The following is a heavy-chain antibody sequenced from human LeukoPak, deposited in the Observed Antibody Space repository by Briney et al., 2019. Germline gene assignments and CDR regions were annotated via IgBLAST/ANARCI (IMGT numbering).Heavy chain of an antibody. CDR3: ARDRIPVYKSGWYRINWFDP. Sequence: ASVKISCKASGYTFTDYYLHWLRQAPGQGLEWMGWIDPNSGGANYGGANYAQTFQGRVTLTRDTSISTAYMELSSLRSDDTAVYYCARDRIPVYKSGWYRINWFDPWGQGTLVTVSS. D-gene: IGHD6-19*01. CDR2: IDPNSGGANYGGA. CDR1: GYTFTDYY. V-gene: IGHV1-2*02. J-gene: IGHJ5*02.